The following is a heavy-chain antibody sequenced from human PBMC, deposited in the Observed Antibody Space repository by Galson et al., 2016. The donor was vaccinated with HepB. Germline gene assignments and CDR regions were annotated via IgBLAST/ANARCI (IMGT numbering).Heavy chain of an antibody. CDR3: VKDGAPGDV. J-gene: IGHJ6*02. V-gene: IGHV3-23*01. CDR1: GFTFGRYA. CDR2: ISAAGDDA. Sequence: SLRLSCAASGFTFGRYAMSWVRQAPGKGLVWVSAISAAGDDAYSADSVRGRFIISRDNSKNTLYLQMNSLRAEDTAVYYCVKDGAPGDVWGQGTTVTVSS.